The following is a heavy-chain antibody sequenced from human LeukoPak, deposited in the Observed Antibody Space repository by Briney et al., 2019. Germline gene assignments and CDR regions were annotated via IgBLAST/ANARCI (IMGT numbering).Heavy chain of an antibody. D-gene: IGHD3-22*01. V-gene: IGHV3-20*04. CDR2: INWNGGST. CDR3: AGGSYYDWVYYMVV. J-gene: IGHJ6*03. CDR1: GFTFDDYG. Sequence: GGSLRLSCAASGFTFDDYGMSWVRQAPGKGLEWVSGINWNGGSTGYADSVKGRFTISRDNAKNSLYLQMNSLRAEDTALYYCAGGSYYDWVYYMVVWGKGTTVTVSS.